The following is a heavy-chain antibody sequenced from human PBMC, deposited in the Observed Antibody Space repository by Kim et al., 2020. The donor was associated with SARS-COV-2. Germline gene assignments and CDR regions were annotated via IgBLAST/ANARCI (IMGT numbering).Heavy chain of an antibody. D-gene: IGHD2-15*01. J-gene: IGHJ4*02. CDR3: AKDLGYCSGGSGYR. V-gene: IGHV3-23*01. Sequence: DSVRGRFTNSRDNSKNTLYLQMNSLRAEDTAVYYCAKDLGYCSGGSGYRWGQGTLVTVSS.